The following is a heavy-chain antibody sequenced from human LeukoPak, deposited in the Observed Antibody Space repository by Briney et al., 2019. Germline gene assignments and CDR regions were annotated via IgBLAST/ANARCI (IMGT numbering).Heavy chain of an antibody. V-gene: IGHV1-18*01. CDR3: ARGYSGLIQLWFEGAFDI. CDR1: GYTFTSYG. CDR2: ISAYNGNT. J-gene: IGHJ3*02. Sequence: GASVKVSCKASGYTFTSYGISWVRQAPGQGLEWMGWISAYNGNTNYAQKFQGRVTITADKSTSTAYMELSSLRSEDTAVYYCARGYSGLIQLWFEGAFDIWGQGTMVTVSS. D-gene: IGHD5-18*01.